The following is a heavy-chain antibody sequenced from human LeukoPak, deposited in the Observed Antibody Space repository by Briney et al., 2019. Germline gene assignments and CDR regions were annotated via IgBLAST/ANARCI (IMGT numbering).Heavy chain of an antibody. CDR2: INLNSGGT. D-gene: IGHD5-24*01. J-gene: IGHJ5*02. Sequence: GASVKVSCKASGYTFTGYYMHWVRQAPGQGLEWMGWINLNSGGTNYAQKFQGRVTMTRDTYISTAYMELSRLRADDTAVYYCARGPNRWLPNWFDLWGQGTLVTVSS. CDR1: GYTFTGYY. V-gene: IGHV1-2*02. CDR3: ARGPNRWLPNWFDL.